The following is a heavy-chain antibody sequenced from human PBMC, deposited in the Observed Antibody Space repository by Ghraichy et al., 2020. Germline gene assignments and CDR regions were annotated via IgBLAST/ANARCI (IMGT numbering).Heavy chain of an antibody. CDR1: GGSISSYY. CDR3: ARVFQGFCSSLSCLQFHYYFYWDV. J-gene: IGHJ6*03. V-gene: IGHV4-4*07. Sequence: SETLSLTCTVSGGSISSYYWSWIRQPAGKGLEWIGRIYSSGSTNCNPSLESRVTMSVDTSTNQISLSLSSVTAADTAVYYCARVFQGFCSSLSCLQFHYYFYWDVWGKGTTVTVSS. D-gene: IGHD2-2*01. CDR2: IYSSGST.